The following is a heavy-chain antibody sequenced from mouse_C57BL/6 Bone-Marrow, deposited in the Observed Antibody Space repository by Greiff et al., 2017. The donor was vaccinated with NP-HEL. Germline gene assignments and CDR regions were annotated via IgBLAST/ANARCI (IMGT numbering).Heavy chain of an antibody. CDR2: ISNGGGST. V-gene: IGHV5-12*01. Sequence: EVMLVESGGGLVQPGGSLKLSCAASGFTFSDYYMYWVRQTPEKRLEWVAYISNGGGSTYYPDTVKGRFTISRDNAKNTLYLQMSRLKSEDTAMYYCARQLYGSSYVGYAMDYWGQGTSVTVSS. CDR1: GFTFSDYY. D-gene: IGHD1-1*01. J-gene: IGHJ4*01. CDR3: ARQLYGSSYVGYAMDY.